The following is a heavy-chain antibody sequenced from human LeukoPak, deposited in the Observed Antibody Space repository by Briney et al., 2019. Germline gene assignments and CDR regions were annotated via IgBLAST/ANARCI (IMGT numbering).Heavy chain of an antibody. Sequence: SETLSLTCTVSGGSISSYYWSWIRQPPGKGLEWIGYIYYSGSTNYNPSLKSRVTISVDTSKNQFSLKLSSVTAADTAVYYCARDEIDSSGWYISDYWVQGTLVTVSS. CDR3: ARDEIDSSGWYISDY. D-gene: IGHD6-19*01. V-gene: IGHV4-59*01. CDR2: IYYSGST. J-gene: IGHJ4*02. CDR1: GGSISSYY.